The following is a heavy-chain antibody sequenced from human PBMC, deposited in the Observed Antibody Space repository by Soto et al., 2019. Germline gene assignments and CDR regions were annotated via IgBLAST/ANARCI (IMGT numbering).Heavy chain of an antibody. Sequence: GASVKVSCKASGYTFTGYYMHWVRQAPGQGLEWMGWINPNSGGTNYAQKFQGWVTMTRDTPISTAYMELSRLRSDDTAVYYCARDRSPKNYYDFWSGPDAFDIWGQGTMVTVSS. CDR2: INPNSGGT. CDR1: GYTFTGYY. D-gene: IGHD3-3*01. CDR3: ARDRSPKNYYDFWSGPDAFDI. J-gene: IGHJ3*02. V-gene: IGHV1-2*04.